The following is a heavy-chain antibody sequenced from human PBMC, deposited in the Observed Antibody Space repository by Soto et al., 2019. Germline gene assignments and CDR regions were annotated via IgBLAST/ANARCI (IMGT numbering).Heavy chain of an antibody. V-gene: IGHV1-3*04. CDR1: GITSTTYA. CDR2: INTGNGNT. J-gene: IGHJ5*02. CDR3: ARAISGYVT. D-gene: IGHD5-12*01. Sequence: QVQLVQSGAEVKKPGASVKVSCKASGITSTTYAINWVRQAPGQGLEWMGWINTGNGNTRYSQRFLGRVSITTDTSASTASMDLSSLTSEDTAVYYCARAISGYVTWGQGTLITVSS.